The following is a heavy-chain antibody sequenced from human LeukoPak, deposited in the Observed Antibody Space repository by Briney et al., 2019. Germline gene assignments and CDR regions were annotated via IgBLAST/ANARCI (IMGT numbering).Heavy chain of an antibody. CDR3: ARDHCGGGDCYHNWFDP. CDR2: IHHSGNT. D-gene: IGHD2-21*02. J-gene: IGHJ5*02. Sequence: PSETLSLTCTVSGGSISSGDYYWSWIRQPPGKGLEWIGYIHHSGNTYYNPSLKSRVNISLDTSKNQFSLKLSSVTAADTAVYYCARDHCGGGDCYHNWFDPWGQGTLVTVSS. CDR1: GGSISSGDYY. V-gene: IGHV4-30-4*02.